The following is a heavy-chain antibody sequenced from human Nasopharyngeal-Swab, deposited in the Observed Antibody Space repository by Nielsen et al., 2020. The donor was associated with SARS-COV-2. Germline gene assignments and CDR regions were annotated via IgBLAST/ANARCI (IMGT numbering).Heavy chain of an antibody. V-gene: IGHV4-31*03. CDR1: GASISSGGYY. CDR3: AREDYGVWEGDDAFDI. CDR2: IYYSGST. J-gene: IGHJ3*02. D-gene: IGHD4-17*01. Sequence: SDTLSLTCTVSGASISSGGYYWSWIRQHPGKGLEWIGYIYYSGSTYYNPSLKSRVTISVDTSKNQFSLKLSSVTAADTAVYYCAREDYGVWEGDDAFDIWGQGTMVTVSS.